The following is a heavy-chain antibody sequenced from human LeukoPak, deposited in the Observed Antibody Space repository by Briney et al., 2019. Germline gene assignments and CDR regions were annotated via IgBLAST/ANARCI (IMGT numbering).Heavy chain of an antibody. CDR1: GFSFSNHA. D-gene: IGHD3-22*01. J-gene: IGHJ4*02. V-gene: IGHV3-23*01. Sequence: GGSLRLSCAASGFSFSNHAMNWVRQAPGRGLEWVSVISGSGESEFYADSVKGRCTISRDNSKNILYLQMRNLRAEDTAIYYCAKDLADYFDGSGSYFDHWGQGTLVTVSS. CDR2: ISGSGESE. CDR3: AKDLADYFDGSGSYFDH.